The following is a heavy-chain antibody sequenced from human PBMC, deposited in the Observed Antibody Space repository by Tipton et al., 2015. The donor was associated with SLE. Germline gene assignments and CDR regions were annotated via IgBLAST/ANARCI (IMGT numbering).Heavy chain of an antibody. CDR1: GGSISSHY. Sequence: TLSLTCTVSGGSISSHYWSWIRQPPGKGLGWIGYIYYSGSTNYNPSLKSRVTISVDTSKNQFSLKLSSVTAADTAVYYCARSGYVSSASDIWGQGTMVTVSS. CDR3: ARSGYVSSASDI. V-gene: IGHV4-59*11. D-gene: IGHD3-16*01. CDR2: IYYSGST. J-gene: IGHJ3*02.